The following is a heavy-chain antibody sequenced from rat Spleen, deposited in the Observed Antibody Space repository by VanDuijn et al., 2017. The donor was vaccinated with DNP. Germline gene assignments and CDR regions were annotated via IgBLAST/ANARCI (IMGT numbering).Heavy chain of an antibody. J-gene: IGHJ2*01. Sequence: EVQLAESGGDLVQPGRSLKLSCAASGFTFSNYDMAWVRQAPTKGLEWVASINTGGGNTYYRDSVKGRFIISRDNTKTTLYLQMDSLRSEDTATYYCATLMMGFDYWGQGVMVTVSS. D-gene: IGHD1-12*02. CDR3: ATLMMGFDY. V-gene: IGHV5-25*01. CDR1: GFTFSNYD. CDR2: INTGGGNT.